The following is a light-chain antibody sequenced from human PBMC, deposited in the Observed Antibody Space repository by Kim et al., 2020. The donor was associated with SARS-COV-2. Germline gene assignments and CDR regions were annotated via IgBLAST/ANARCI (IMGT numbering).Light chain of an antibody. Sequence: DIQMTQSPSSLSASVGDRVTITCRASQSISSYLNWYLQKPGKAPKLLIYAASSLQSGVPSRFSRSGSGTDFTLTISSLQPEDFATYYCQQSYSTPLTFGGGTKVDIK. CDR3: QQSYSTPLT. CDR1: QSISSY. CDR2: AAS. V-gene: IGKV1-39*01. J-gene: IGKJ4*01.